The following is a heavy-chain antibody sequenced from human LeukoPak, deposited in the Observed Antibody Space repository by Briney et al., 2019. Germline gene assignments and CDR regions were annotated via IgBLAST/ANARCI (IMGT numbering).Heavy chain of an antibody. J-gene: IGHJ4*02. D-gene: IGHD2/OR15-2a*01. Sequence: GGSLRLSCAASGFTFSDYYMTWIRQAPGGGLEWRSYMSSSGISTHYADSVKGRFTISRDNAKNSLYLQMSSLRAEDTAVYYCARAFRDRSMPIDFWGQGTLVTVSS. CDR1: GFTFSDYY. CDR3: ARAFRDRSMPIDF. CDR2: MSSSGIST. V-gene: IGHV3-11*01.